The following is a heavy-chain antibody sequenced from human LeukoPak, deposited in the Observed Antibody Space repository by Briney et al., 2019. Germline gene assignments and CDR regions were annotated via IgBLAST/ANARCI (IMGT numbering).Heavy chain of an antibody. CDR1: GYTFSDFY. CDR3: ARERRGNWNQDFDY. CDR2: INPKSGGT. D-gene: IGHD1-1*01. Sequence: ASVKVSCKASGYTFSDFYIHWVRQAPGQRLEWMGCINPKSGGTNYVQKFQGRVTMTRDTSISTAYMELSSLTSDDTAVYYCARERRGNWNQDFDYWGQGTLVPVSS. V-gene: IGHV1-2*02. J-gene: IGHJ4*02.